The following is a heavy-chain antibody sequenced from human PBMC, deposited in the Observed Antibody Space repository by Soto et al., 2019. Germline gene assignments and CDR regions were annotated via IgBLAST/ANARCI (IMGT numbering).Heavy chain of an antibody. Sequence: PSETLSLTCTVSGGSITGYYWSWIRHPAGRGLEWIGRVYHAEYTKYHPPLRGRVTMSIDTPKNQISLPLTSVTAADTDVYYCAKDPLEGGWAARPGSWFDPRGLGTLVTVSS. CDR3: AKDPLEGGWAARPGSWFDP. J-gene: IGHJ5*02. D-gene: IGHD6-6*01. CDR2: VYHAEYT. V-gene: IGHV4-4*07. CDR1: GGSITGYY.